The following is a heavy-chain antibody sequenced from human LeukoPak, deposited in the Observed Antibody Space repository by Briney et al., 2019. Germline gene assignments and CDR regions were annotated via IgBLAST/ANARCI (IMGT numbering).Heavy chain of an antibody. D-gene: IGHD3-22*01. J-gene: IGHJ3*02. Sequence: GGSLRLSCAASGFTFSSYAMSWVRQAPGKGLEWVLAISGSGGSTYYADSVKGRFTVSRDNSKNTLYLQMNSLRAEDTAVYYCAKDDGSGYYSGAFDIWGQGTMVTVSS. V-gene: IGHV3-23*01. CDR2: ISGSGGST. CDR1: GFTFSSYA. CDR3: AKDDGSGYYSGAFDI.